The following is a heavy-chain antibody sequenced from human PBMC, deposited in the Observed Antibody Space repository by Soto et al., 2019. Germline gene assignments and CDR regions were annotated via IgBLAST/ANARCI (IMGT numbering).Heavy chain of an antibody. D-gene: IGHD3-10*01. CDR1: GGSISSGGYY. CDR3: ATRGYCVSTGCLADYYAMDV. V-gene: IGHV4-39*07. J-gene: IGHJ6*02. CDR2: INHSGST. Sequence: PSETLSLTCTVSGGSISSGGYYWSWIRQPPGRGLEWIGEINHSGSTNYNPSLKSRVTISVDTSKNQFSLKLSSVTAADTAVYYCATRGYCVSTGCLADYYAMDVWGQGTTITVSS.